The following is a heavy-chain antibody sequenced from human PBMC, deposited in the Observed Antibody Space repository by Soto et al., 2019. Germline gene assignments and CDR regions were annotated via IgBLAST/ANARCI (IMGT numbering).Heavy chain of an antibody. D-gene: IGHD5-12*01. J-gene: IGHJ4*02. CDR1: GFTFSSYG. V-gene: IGHV3-30*18. CDR3: AKSRGVATTLDY. CDR2: ISYDGSNK. Sequence: VQLVESGGGVVQPGRSLRLSCAASGFTFSSYGMHWVRQAPGKGLEWVAVISYDGSNKYYADSVKGRFTISRDNSKNTLYLQMNSLRAEDTALYYCAKSRGVATTLDYWGQGTLVTVSS.